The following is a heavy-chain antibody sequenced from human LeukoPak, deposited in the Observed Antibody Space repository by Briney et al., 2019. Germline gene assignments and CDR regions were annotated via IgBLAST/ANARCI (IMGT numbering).Heavy chain of an antibody. Sequence: GGSLRLSCAASGFTFSSYAMSWVRQAPGKGLEWVSAVSASGGNTYYADSVKRRFTISRDNSKNTLYLQVNSLRAEDTAVYYCGKGLYHDYSGIGDYWGQGTLVTVSS. V-gene: IGHV3-23*01. J-gene: IGHJ4*02. D-gene: IGHD3-22*01. CDR2: VSASGGNT. CDR3: GKGLYHDYSGIGDY. CDR1: GFTFSSYA.